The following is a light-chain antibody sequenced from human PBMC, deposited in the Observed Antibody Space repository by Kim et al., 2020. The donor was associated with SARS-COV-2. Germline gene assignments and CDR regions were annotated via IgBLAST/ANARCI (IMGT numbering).Light chain of an antibody. V-gene: IGLV3-1*01. J-gene: IGLJ2*01. Sequence: SYELTQTPSVSVSPGQTASITCSGDKLGDKYACWYQQKPGQSPVLVLYQDSKRPSGIPERFSGSNSGNTATLTISGTQAMDEADYYCQAWDSSTVVFGGG. CDR3: QAWDSSTVV. CDR2: QDS. CDR1: KLGDKY.